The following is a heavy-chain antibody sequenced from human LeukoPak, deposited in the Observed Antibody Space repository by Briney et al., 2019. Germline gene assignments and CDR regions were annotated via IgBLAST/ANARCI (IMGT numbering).Heavy chain of an antibody. CDR3: ARGRGSRSWYRRFDY. D-gene: IGHD6-13*01. CDR2: MNPNSGNT. J-gene: IGHJ4*02. Sequence: ASVKVSCKASGYTFTSYDINWVRQATGQGLEWMGWMNPNSGNTGYAQKFQGRVTITRNTSISTAYMELSSLRSEDTAVYYCARGRGSRSWYRRFDYWGQRTLVTVSS. V-gene: IGHV1-8*03. CDR1: GYTFTSYD.